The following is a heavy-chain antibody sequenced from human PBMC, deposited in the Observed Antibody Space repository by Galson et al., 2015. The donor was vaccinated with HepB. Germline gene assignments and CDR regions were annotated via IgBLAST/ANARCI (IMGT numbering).Heavy chain of an antibody. Sequence: SLRLSCAASGFTFSSYGMHWVRQAPGKGLEWVAVISYDGGNKYYADSVKGRFTISRDNSKNTLYLQMNSLRAEDTAVYYCAKEQYRGSGWYSLDYGMDVWGQGTTVTVSS. CDR3: AKEQYRGSGWYSLDYGMDV. V-gene: IGHV3-30*18. J-gene: IGHJ6*02. CDR1: GFTFSSYG. CDR2: ISYDGGNK. D-gene: IGHD6-19*01.